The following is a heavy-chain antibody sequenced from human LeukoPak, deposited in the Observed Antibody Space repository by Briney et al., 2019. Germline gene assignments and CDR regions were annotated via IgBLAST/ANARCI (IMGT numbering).Heavy chain of an antibody. J-gene: IGHJ4*02. CDR1: GGSISSGSYY. V-gene: IGHV4-39*01. CDR3: ARVIVKRSYHFDY. Sequence: ETLSLTCTVSGGSISSGSYYWSWIRQPPGKGLEWIGSIYYSGSTYYNPSLKSRVTISVDTSKNQFSLKLSSVTAADTAVYYCARVIVKRSYHFDYWGQGTLVTVSS. CDR2: IYYSGST. D-gene: IGHD2/OR15-2a*01.